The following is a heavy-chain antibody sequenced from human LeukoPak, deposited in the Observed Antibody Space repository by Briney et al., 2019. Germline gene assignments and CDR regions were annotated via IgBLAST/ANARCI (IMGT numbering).Heavy chain of an antibody. CDR3: AREISGYSGYGAPWWFDL. J-gene: IGHJ5*02. D-gene: IGHD5-12*01. V-gene: IGHV4-38-2*02. Sequence: GXXYHSGSTYYNPSLKSRVTISVDTSKNQFSLKLSSVTAADTAVYYCAREISGYSGYGAPWWFDLWGQGTLVTVSS. CDR2: XYHSGST.